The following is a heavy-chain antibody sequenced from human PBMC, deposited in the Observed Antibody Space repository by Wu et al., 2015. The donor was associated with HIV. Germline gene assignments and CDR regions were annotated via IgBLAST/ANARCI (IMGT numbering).Heavy chain of an antibody. CDR3: ARLQSLHGLYSNADY. CDR1: GYTFIDYY. CDR2: INPNRGGI. Sequence: QVQLLQSGPELKKPGASVMVSCKASGYTFIDYYIYWVRKTPGQGLEWMGWINPNRGGIKYAQKFQGRVTMTRDTAVSMAYMELNSLRSDDTAVYYCARLQSLHGLYSNADYWGQGTLVTVSS. J-gene: IGHJ4*01. D-gene: IGHD4-11*01. V-gene: IGHV1-2*02.